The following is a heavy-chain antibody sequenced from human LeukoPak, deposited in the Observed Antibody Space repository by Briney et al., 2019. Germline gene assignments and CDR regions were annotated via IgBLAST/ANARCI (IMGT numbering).Heavy chain of an antibody. CDR3: ARDFEQLGNFDY. J-gene: IGHJ4*02. CDR2: ISYDGSNK. D-gene: IGHD6-13*01. Sequence: GGSLRLSCMTSGFTFSDYTVSWVRQAPGKGLEWVAVISYDGSNKYYADSVKGRFTISRDNSKNTLYLQMNSLRAEDTAVYYCARDFEQLGNFDYWGQGTLVTVSS. V-gene: IGHV3-30-3*01. CDR1: GFTFSDYT.